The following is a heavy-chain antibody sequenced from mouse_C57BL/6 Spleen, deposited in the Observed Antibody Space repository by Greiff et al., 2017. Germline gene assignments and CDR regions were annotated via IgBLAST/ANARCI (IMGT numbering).Heavy chain of an antibody. Sequence: VQLQQSGPELVKPGASVKMSCKASGYTFTDYNMHWVKQSHGKSLEWIGYINPNNGGTSNNQKFKGKATLTVNKSSSTAYMGLRSLTSEDSAVYYCARYPTYERGGAMDYWGQGTSVTVSS. J-gene: IGHJ4*01. CDR2: INPNNGGT. CDR3: ARYPTYERGGAMDY. CDR1: GYTFTDYN. V-gene: IGHV1-22*01. D-gene: IGHD5-1*01.